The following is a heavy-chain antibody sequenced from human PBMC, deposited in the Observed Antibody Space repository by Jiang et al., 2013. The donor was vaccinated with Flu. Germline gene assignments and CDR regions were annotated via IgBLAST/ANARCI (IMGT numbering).Heavy chain of an antibody. Sequence: SGAEVKKPGASVKVSCKASGYTFTSYAMHWVRQAPGQRLEWMGWINAGNGNTKYSQKFQGRVTITRDTSASTAYMELSSLRSEDTAVYYCARAQRGFIAVAGDAFDIWGQGTMVTVSS. CDR1: GYTFTSYA. J-gene: IGHJ3*02. CDR2: INAGNGNT. V-gene: IGHV1-3*01. CDR3: ARAQRGFIAVAGDAFDI. D-gene: IGHD6-19*01.